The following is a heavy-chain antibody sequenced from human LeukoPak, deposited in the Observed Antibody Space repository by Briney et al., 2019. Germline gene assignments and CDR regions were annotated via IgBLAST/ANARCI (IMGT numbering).Heavy chain of an antibody. D-gene: IGHD5-24*01. V-gene: IGHV4-59*01. CDR1: GGSISSYY. Sequence: SETLSLTCTVSGGSISSYYWSWIRQPPGKGLEWIGYIYYSGSTNYNPSLKSRVTIPVDTSKNQFSLKLSSVTAADTAVYYCARVEMATITPYFDYWGQGTLVTVSS. CDR2: IYYSGST. J-gene: IGHJ4*02. CDR3: ARVEMATITPYFDY.